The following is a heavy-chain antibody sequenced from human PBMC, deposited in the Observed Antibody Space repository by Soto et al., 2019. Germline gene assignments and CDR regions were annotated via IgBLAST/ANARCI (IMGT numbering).Heavy chain of an antibody. Sequence: GGSLRLSCAASGFPFSSYAMNWVRQAPGKGLEWVSAISGSGGSTYYADSVKGRFTISKDNSKNTLYLQMNSLRAEDTAVYYCAKGVAARREGFDYWGQGTLVTVSS. CDR3: AKGVAARREGFDY. CDR1: GFPFSSYA. J-gene: IGHJ4*02. D-gene: IGHD6-6*01. CDR2: ISGSGGST. V-gene: IGHV3-23*01.